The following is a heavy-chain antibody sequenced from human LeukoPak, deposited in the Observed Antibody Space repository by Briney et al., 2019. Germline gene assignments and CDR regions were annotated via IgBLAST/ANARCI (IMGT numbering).Heavy chain of an antibody. D-gene: IGHD2-2*01. CDR2: ISGNGYST. CDR1: GFTLSSDD. J-gene: IGHJ4*02. CDR3: AKVNWCSASCADA. Sequence: GGSLRLSCAASGFTLSSDDMNWVRQTPGKGLEWVSGISGNGYSTWYADSVKGRFTISRDNSKNTLSLQMNSLRAEDTAVYYCAKVNWCSASCADAWGQGTLVTVSS. V-gene: IGHV3-23*01.